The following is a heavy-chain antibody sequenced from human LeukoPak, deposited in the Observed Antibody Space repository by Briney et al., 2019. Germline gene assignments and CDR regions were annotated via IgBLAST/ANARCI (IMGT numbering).Heavy chain of an antibody. CDR2: INHSGST. D-gene: IGHD5-18*01. CDR3: ARGLRGYSYGARPYFDY. V-gene: IGHV4-34*01. J-gene: IGHJ4*02. CDR1: GGSFSGYY. Sequence: SETLSLTCAVYGGSFSGYYWSWIRQPPGKGLEWIGEINHSGSTNYNPSLKSRVTISVDTSKNQFSLKLSSVTAADTAVYYCARGLRGYSYGARPYFDYWGQGTLVTVSS.